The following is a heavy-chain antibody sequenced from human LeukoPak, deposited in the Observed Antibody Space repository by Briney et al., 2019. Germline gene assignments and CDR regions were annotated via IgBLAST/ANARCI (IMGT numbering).Heavy chain of an antibody. CDR2: ISSSGSTI. V-gene: IGHV3-11*01. CDR1: GFTLSGCY. J-gene: IGHJ6*02. Sequence: GGTLRLSCAASGFTLSGCYRSWIRQAPGKGLEWVSYISSSGSTIYYADSVKGRFTISRDNAKNSLYLQMNSLRAGDTAVYYCARGRIVVVPAGTYYYYGMDVWGQGTTVTVSS. CDR3: ARGRIVVVPAGTYYYYGMDV. D-gene: IGHD2-2*01.